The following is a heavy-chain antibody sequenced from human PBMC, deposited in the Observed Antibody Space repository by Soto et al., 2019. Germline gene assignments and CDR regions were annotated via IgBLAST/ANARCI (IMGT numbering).Heavy chain of an antibody. D-gene: IGHD3-22*01. CDR1: GFTFSSYG. V-gene: IGHV3-33*01. Sequence: QVQLVESGGGVVQPGRSLRLSCAASGFTFSSYGMHWVRQAPGKGLEWVAVIWYDGSNKYYADSVKGRFTISRDNSKNTLYLQMNSLRAEDTAVYYCARSADPLFYDSRGILDYWGQGTLVTVSS. CDR2: IWYDGSNK. J-gene: IGHJ4*02. CDR3: ARSADPLFYDSRGILDY.